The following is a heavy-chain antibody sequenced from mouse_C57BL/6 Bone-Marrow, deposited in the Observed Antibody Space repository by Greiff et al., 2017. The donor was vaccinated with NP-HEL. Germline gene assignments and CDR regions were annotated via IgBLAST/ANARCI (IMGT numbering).Heavy chain of an antibody. V-gene: IGHV1-81*01. CDR1: GYTFTSYG. CDR3: AGEGGLIAY. CDR2: IYPRSGNT. D-gene: IGHD3-3*01. J-gene: IGHJ3*01. Sequence: QVQLQQSGAELARPGASVKLSCKASGYTFTSYGISWVKQRTGQGLEWIGEIYPRSGNTYYNEKFKGKATLTADKSSSTAYMELCSLASGGSAVYFCAGEGGLIAYWGQGTLVTVSA.